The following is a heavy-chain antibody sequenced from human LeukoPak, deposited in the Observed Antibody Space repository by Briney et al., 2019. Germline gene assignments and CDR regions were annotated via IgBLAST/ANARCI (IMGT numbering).Heavy chain of an antibody. CDR3: ARASLPAAITFDY. Sequence: PGGSLRLSCAASGFTFSSYGMHWVRQAPGKGLEWVAVISYDGSNKYYADSVKGRFTISRDNAKNSLYLQMNSLRAEDTAVYYCARASLPAAITFDYWGQGTLVTVSS. CDR2: ISYDGSNK. V-gene: IGHV3-30*03. J-gene: IGHJ4*02. CDR1: GFTFSSYG. D-gene: IGHD2-2*01.